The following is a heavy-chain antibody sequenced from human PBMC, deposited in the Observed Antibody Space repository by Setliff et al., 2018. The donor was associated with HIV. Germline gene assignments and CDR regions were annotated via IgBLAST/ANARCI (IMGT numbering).Heavy chain of an antibody. D-gene: IGHD1-1*01. V-gene: IGHV4-34*01. CDR2: INQSGGI. Sequence: SETLSLTCAVSGGSFSGYYWSWIRQPPGKGLEWIGEINQSGGINYNPSLKSRVTISVDTSKRQVFLKVPFVDAADTAVYFCARGFRNEYEFSGYMDVWGNGTMVTVSS. CDR1: GGSFSGYY. J-gene: IGHJ6*03. CDR3: ARGFRNEYEFSGYMDV.